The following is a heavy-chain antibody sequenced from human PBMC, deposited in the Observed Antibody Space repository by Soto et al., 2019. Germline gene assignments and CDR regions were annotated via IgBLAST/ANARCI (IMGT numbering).Heavy chain of an antibody. J-gene: IGHJ3*02. D-gene: IGHD3-22*01. CDR2: IIPIFGTA. CDR3: ASQYYYDSSGYALDAFDI. V-gene: IGHV1-69*13. CDR1: GGTFSSYA. Sequence: SVKVSCKASGGTFSSYAISWVRQAPGQGLEWMGGIIPIFGTANYAQKFHGRVTITADESTSTAYMELSSLRSEDTAVYYCASQYYYDSSGYALDAFDIWGQGTMVTVSS.